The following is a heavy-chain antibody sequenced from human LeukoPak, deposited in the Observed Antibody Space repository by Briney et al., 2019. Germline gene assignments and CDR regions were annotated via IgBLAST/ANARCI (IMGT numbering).Heavy chain of an antibody. CDR3: AKQGGCSSTSCFYPLGY. Sequence: VGSLRLSCVASGFTFSSYWMSWVRQAPGKGLEWVANIKQDGSEKYYVDSVKGRFTISRDNAKNSLYLQMNSLRAEDTAVYYCAKQGGCSSTSCFYPLGYWGQGTLVTVSS. CDR2: IKQDGSEK. D-gene: IGHD2-2*01. CDR1: GFTFSSYW. J-gene: IGHJ4*02. V-gene: IGHV3-7*01.